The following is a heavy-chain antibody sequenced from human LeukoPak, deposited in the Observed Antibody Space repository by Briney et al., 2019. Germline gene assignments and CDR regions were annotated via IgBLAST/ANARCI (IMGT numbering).Heavy chain of an antibody. CDR1: GFTFDDYA. J-gene: IGHJ3*02. D-gene: IGHD3-3*01. V-gene: IGHV3-43D*03. CDR3: AKDSRSNYDFWSGYSVSGAFDI. Sequence: GGSLRLSCAASGFTFDDYAMHWVRQAPGKGLEWVSLISWDGGSTYYADSVKGRFTISRDNSKNSLYLQMNSLRAEDTALYYCAKDSRSNYDFWSGYSVSGAFDIWGQGTMVTVSS. CDR2: ISWDGGST.